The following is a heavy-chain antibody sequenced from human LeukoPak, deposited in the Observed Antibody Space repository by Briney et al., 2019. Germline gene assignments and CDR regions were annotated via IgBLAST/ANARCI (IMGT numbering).Heavy chain of an antibody. D-gene: IGHD4-17*01. V-gene: IGHV3-21*01. J-gene: IGHJ3*01. CDR3: TRDWSPTVRAFDV. Sequence: GGSLRLSCAASGFTFSSYHMIWVRQAPGKGLEWVVFLSYDGTIIQYADSVRGRFTISRDNARKSLYLQMSSLRAEDTAVYYCTRDWSPTVRAFDVWGQGTMVTASS. CDR2: LSYDGTII. CDR1: GFTFSSYH.